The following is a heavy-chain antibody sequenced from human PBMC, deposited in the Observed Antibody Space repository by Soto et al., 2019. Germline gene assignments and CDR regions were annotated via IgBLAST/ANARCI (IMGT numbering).Heavy chain of an antibody. Sequence: QVQLVQSGAEVKKPGASVKVSCKASGYTFTSYGISWVRQAPGQGLEWMGWISTYNGNTNYAQKLQGRVTMTTDTSPSAAYMELSSLRSDDTAVYYCARLHAAMVNYWFDPGGQGTLVTVSS. CDR3: ARLHAAMVNYWFDP. J-gene: IGHJ5*02. CDR2: ISTYNGNT. V-gene: IGHV1-18*01. CDR1: GYTFTSYG. D-gene: IGHD5-18*01.